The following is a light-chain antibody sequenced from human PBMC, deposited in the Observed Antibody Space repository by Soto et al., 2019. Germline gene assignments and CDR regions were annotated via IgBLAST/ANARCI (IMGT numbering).Light chain of an antibody. CDR2: SAS. CDR1: QGIGSW. Sequence: IQMTQSPSSVSASVGDTVTITCRASQGIGSWLAWYHQIPGKAPKLLIYSASSLQSGTTSRFTGRGSGAAFTLTITNLQPEDVGVYHGQEARSFQLNFGGGTKVHI. CDR3: QEARSFQLN. J-gene: IGKJ4*01. V-gene: IGKV1-12*01.